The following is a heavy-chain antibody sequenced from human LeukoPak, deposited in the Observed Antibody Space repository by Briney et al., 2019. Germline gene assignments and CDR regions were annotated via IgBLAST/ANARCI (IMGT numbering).Heavy chain of an antibody. CDR1: GGSISSYY. CDR2: IYYSGIT. J-gene: IGHJ4*02. V-gene: IGHV4-59*12. Sequence: SETLSLTCTVSGGSISSYYWSWIRQPPGKGLGWIGYIYYSGITNYNPSLQSRVTISVDTSKNQFPLKLSSVTAADTAVYYCARDPRNEGIAVARFDYWGQGTLVTVSS. CDR3: ARDPRNEGIAVARFDY. D-gene: IGHD6-19*01.